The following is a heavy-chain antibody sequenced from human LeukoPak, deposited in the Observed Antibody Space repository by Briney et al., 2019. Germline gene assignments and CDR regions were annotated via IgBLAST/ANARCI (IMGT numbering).Heavy chain of an antibody. CDR2: IYHSGST. D-gene: IGHD3-22*01. V-gene: IGHV4-38-2*02. J-gene: IGHJ4*02. CDR1: GYSISSGYY. Sequence: SETLSLTCTVSGYSISSGYYWGWIRQPPGKGLEWIGSIYHSGSTNYNPSLKSRVTISVDTSKNQFSLKLSSVTAADTAVYYCAFSGYYYVLDYWGQGTLVTVSS. CDR3: AFSGYYYVLDY.